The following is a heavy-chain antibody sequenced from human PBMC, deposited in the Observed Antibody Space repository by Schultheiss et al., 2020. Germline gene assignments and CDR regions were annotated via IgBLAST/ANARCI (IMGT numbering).Heavy chain of an antibody. Sequence: SETLFLTCAVYGGSFSGYYWSWIRQPPGKGLEWIGYIYSNGITNYNPSLRSRVTMSVDTSRNEFSLKLRSVTAADTAVYYCARLGTAARHLDVWGQGTTVTVSS. CDR1: GGSFSGYY. D-gene: IGHD6-13*01. V-gene: IGHV4-59*01. CDR3: ARLGTAARHLDV. CDR2: IYSNGIT. J-gene: IGHJ6*02.